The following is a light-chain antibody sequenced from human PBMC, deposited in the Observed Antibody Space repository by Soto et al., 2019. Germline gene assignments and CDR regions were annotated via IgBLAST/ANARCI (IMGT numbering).Light chain of an antibody. V-gene: IGLV2-11*01. CDR1: SSDIGSYNY. Sequence: QSALTQPPSVSGSPGQSVSISCTGTSSDIGSYNYVSWYQQHPGKAPKLMIFDVNRRPSGVPDRFSGSKSGNTASLTISGLQTGDEADYFCSSSAGNTLVTFGGGTKVTVL. CDR3: SSSAGNTLVT. J-gene: IGLJ2*01. CDR2: DVN.